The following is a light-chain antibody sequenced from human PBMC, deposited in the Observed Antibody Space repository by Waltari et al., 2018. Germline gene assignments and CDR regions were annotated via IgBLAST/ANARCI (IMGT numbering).Light chain of an antibody. CDR3: VLYMGSGISV. CDR2: STN. V-gene: IGLV8-61*01. J-gene: IGLJ3*02. Sequence: QTVVTQEPSFSVSPGGTVTLTCGLISGPVSTNFSPTWYQQTPGQAPRTLMYSTNTRSSGVPDRFSGSILGNKAALTITGAQADDESDYYCVLYMGSGISVFGGGTKLTVL. CDR1: SGPVSTNFS.